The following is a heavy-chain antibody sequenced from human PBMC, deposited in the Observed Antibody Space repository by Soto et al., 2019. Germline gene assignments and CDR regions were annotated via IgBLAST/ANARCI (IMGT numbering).Heavy chain of an antibody. D-gene: IGHD2-2*01. CDR3: AKHISPSWDYGY. Sequence: EVQLLESGGGVVQPGGSLRLSCAASGFTFSSYAMRWIRQAPGKGLEWVSAVTGGGGSTYYADSVKGRFTISRDNSKDTLYLQMNSLRAEDTAVYFCAKHISPSWDYGYWGQGTLVTVSS. CDR1: GFTFSSYA. V-gene: IGHV3-23*01. CDR2: VTGGGGST. J-gene: IGHJ4*02.